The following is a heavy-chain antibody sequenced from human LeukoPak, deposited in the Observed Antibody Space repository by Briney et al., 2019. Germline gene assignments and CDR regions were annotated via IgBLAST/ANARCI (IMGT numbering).Heavy chain of an antibody. Sequence: SETLSLTCTVSGGPISSYYWSWIRQPAGKGLEWIGRTHNSGSTNYNPSLQSRVTMSVDTSKSQFSLNLTSVTAADTAVYYCARGYCGGDCYSGSKYYFDYWGQGTLVTVSS. CDR3: ARGYCGGDCYSGSKYYFDY. J-gene: IGHJ4*02. CDR1: GGPISSYY. D-gene: IGHD2-21*02. V-gene: IGHV4-4*07. CDR2: THNSGST.